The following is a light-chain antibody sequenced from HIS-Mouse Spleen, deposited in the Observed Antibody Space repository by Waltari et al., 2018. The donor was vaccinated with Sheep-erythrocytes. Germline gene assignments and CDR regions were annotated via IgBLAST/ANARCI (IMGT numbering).Light chain of an antibody. CDR2: DVS. J-gene: IGLJ2*01. V-gene: IGLV2-14*03. CDR3: SSYTSSSTPVV. CDR1: SSDVGGYNY. Sequence: QSALTQPASVSGSPGQSITISCTGTSSDVGGYNYVSWYQQHPGKAPQLMIYDVSNRPSGVSNRFPGSKSGNTASLTISGLQAEDEADYYCSSYTSSSTPVVFGGGTKLTVL.